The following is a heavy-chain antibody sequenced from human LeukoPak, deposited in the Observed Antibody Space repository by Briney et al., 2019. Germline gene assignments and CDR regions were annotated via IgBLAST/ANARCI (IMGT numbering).Heavy chain of an antibody. CDR2: ISSSGDTI. CDR3: TRDPRHFDS. D-gene: IGHD6-6*01. V-gene: IGHV3-48*03. Sequence: PGGSLRLSCAASAFTFSSYEMNWVRQAPGKGLEWISYISSSGDTIYYADSVKGRFTISRDNAKNSLYLQMSSLRVEDTAVYYCTRDPRHFDSCGQGTLVTVSS. J-gene: IGHJ5*01. CDR1: AFTFSSYE.